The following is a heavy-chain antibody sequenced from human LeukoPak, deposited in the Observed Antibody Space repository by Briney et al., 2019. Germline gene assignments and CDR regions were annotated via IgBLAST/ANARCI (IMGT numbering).Heavy chain of an antibody. Sequence: GPLRLSCAASGFTFSSYGMHWVRQAPGRGLEWVAVISYDGSNKYYADSVKGRFTISRDNSKNTLYLQMNSLRAEDTAVYYCASLYYYDSSGYPLSAFDIWGQGTMVTVSS. CDR2: ISYDGSNK. D-gene: IGHD3-22*01. CDR3: ASLYYYDSSGYPLSAFDI. J-gene: IGHJ3*02. V-gene: IGHV3-30*03. CDR1: GFTFSSYG.